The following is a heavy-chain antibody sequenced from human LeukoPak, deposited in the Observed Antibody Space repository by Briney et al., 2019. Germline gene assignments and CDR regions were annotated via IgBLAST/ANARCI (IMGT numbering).Heavy chain of an antibody. D-gene: IGHD4-17*01. Sequence: GRSLRLSCAASGFTFSSYGMHWVRQAPGKGLEWVAVISYDGSNKYYADSVKGRFTISRDNSKNTLYLQMNSLRAEDTAVYYCAKDLPTVTMEPSLPSYWGQGTLVTVSS. CDR2: ISYDGSNK. V-gene: IGHV3-30*18. CDR3: AKDLPTVTMEPSLPSY. CDR1: GFTFSSYG. J-gene: IGHJ4*02.